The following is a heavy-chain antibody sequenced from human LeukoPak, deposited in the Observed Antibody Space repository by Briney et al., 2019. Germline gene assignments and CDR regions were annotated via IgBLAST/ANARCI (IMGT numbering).Heavy chain of an antibody. Sequence: PGRSLRLSCAASGFTFSSYGMHWVRQAPGKGLEWVAVIWYDGSNKYYAVSVKGRFTISRDNSKNTLYLQMNSLRAEDTAVYYCAKWWIVGASVDYWGQGTLVTVSS. V-gene: IGHV3-33*06. CDR2: IWYDGSNK. CDR1: GFTFSSYG. J-gene: IGHJ4*02. CDR3: AKWWIVGASVDY. D-gene: IGHD1-26*01.